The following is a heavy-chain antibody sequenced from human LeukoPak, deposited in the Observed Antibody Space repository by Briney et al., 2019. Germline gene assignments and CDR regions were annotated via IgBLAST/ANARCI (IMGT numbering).Heavy chain of an antibody. CDR3: ARAKYYYDSSGYYFDY. V-gene: IGHV5-51*01. CDR1: GYSFTSYW. Sequence: GESLKISCKGSGYSFTSYWIGWVRQMPGKGLEWMGIIYPGDSDTRYSPSFQGQVTISADKSISTAYLQWSSLKASDTAMYYCARAKYYYDSSGYYFDYWGQGTLVTVSS. D-gene: IGHD3-22*01. J-gene: IGHJ4*02. CDR2: IYPGDSDT.